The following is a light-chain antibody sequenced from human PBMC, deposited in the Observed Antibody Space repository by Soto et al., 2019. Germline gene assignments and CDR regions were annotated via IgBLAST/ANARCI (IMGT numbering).Light chain of an antibody. J-gene: IGLJ1*01. CDR1: SSDVGGYNY. CDR3: SSYAGSTNSV. CDR2: EVS. Sequence: QSVLTQPPSASGSPGQSVTISCTGTSSDVGGYNYVSWYQQHPGKAPKLMIYEVSKRPSGVPDRFSGSKSGNTASLTVSGLKPEDEADYYCSSYAGSTNSVFGTGPK. V-gene: IGLV2-8*01.